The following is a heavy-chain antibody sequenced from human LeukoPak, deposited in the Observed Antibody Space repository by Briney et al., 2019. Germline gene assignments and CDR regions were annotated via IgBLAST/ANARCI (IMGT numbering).Heavy chain of an antibody. CDR2: VNPNSGVT. CDR3: ARSYYERSGVDH. V-gene: IGHV1-2*02. Sequence: ASVKVSCKASGYIFTDYYMHWVRQAPGQGLEWMGWVNPNSGVTKYAQKFQGRVTMTRDTSISTAYMELSRLRSDDTAVYYCARSYYERSGVDHWGQGTLVTVSS. CDR1: GYIFTDYY. J-gene: IGHJ4*02. D-gene: IGHD3-22*01.